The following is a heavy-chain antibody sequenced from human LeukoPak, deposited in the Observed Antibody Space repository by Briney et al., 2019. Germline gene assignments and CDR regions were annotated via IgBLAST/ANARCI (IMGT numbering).Heavy chain of an antibody. D-gene: IGHD4-11*01. CDR3: ASGRMTTETTYCFDP. V-gene: IGHV1-69*04. CDR1: GGTFISNA. CDR2: IIPIFGIT. J-gene: IGHJ5*02. Sequence: SVKVSCKASGGTFISNAITWVRQAPGQGLEWMGRIIPIFGITDYAQKFQGRVTITADKSTSTAYMEFSSLRSEDMAVYYCASGRMTTETTYCFDPWGQGTLITVSS.